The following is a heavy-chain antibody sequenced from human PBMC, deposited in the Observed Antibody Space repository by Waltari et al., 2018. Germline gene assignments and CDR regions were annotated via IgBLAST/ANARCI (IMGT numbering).Heavy chain of an antibody. CDR3: ARVGGDWYFDL. CDR1: GGSISSYY. CDR2: IYYSGST. D-gene: IGHD3-16*01. Sequence: QVQLQESGPGLVKPSETLSLTCTVPGGSISSYYWSWIRQPPGKGLEWIGYIYYSGSTNYNPSLKSRVTISVDTSKNQFSLKLSSVTAADTAVYYCARVGGDWYFDLWGRGTLVTVSS. V-gene: IGHV4-59*01. J-gene: IGHJ2*01.